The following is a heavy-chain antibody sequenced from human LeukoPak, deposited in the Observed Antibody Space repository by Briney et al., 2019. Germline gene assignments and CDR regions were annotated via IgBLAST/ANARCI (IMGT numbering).Heavy chain of an antibody. CDR2: IRYDGSNK. CDR3: AKGSDDYGDPQGGLFDY. V-gene: IGHV3-30*02. J-gene: IGHJ4*02. D-gene: IGHD4-17*01. Sequence: GGSLRLSCAASGFTFSSYGMHWVRQAPGKGLEWVAFIRYDGSNKYYADSVKGRFTISRDNSKNTLYLQMNSLRAEDTAVYYCAKGSDDYGDPQGGLFDYWGQGTLVTVSS. CDR1: GFTFSSYG.